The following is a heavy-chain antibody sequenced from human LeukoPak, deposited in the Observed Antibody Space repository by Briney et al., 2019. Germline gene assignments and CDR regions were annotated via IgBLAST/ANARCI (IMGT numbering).Heavy chain of an antibody. V-gene: IGHV3-48*03. CDR2: ISSSGDIV. CDR3: VREGGSHWRDYYSYGLDV. Sequence: PGGSLRLSCAASGFIFSNYEMNWVRQAPGKGLEWVAYISSSGDIVHYADSVEGRFTISRDYAKNSLYLEVNNLRGEDTAVYYCVREGGSHWRDYYSYGLDVWGQGTTVIVSS. J-gene: IGHJ6*02. CDR1: GFIFSNYE. D-gene: IGHD1-26*01.